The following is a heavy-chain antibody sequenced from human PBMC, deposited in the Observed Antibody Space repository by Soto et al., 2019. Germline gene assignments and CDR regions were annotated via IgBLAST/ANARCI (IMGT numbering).Heavy chain of an antibody. CDR3: ARDPTKVDTAMVLGTYDY. D-gene: IGHD5-18*01. V-gene: IGHV1-18*01. J-gene: IGHJ4*02. CDR2: ISAYNGNT. CDR1: GYTFTSYG. Sequence: GASVKVSCKASGYTFTSYGISWVRQAPGQGLEWMGWISAYNGNTNYAQKLQGRVTMTTDTSTSTAYMELRSLRSDDTAVYYCARDPTKVDTAMVLGTYDYWGQGTLVTVSS.